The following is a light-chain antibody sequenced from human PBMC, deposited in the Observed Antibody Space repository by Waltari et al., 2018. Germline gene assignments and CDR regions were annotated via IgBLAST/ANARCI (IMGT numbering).Light chain of an antibody. Sequence: SALTQPASVSGSPGQSITISCIGTSSDIGGYKYVSWYQQHPGKDPKVIVYDVNTRPSGVAHRFSGSKSGNTASRTMSGRQAEDEAQDFCRAYTGATTLDVFGAGTKVSVL. J-gene: IGLJ1*01. CDR1: SSDIGGYKY. CDR2: DVN. V-gene: IGLV2-14*03. CDR3: RAYTGATTLDV.